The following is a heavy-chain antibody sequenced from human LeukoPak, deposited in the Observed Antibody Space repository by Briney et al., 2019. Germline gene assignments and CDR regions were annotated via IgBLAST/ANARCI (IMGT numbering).Heavy chain of an antibody. D-gene: IGHD6-19*01. CDR1: GFKFSDHY. J-gene: IGHJ5*02. Sequence: PGGSLRLSCAASGFKFSDHYIDWVRQAPGKGLEWVSAISASGGSTYYTDSVKGRFTISRDNSTNTLYLQMNSLRAEDTAVYYCAKGEAVAGTSSWFDPWGQGTLVTVSS. V-gene: IGHV3-23*01. CDR3: AKGEAVAGTSSWFDP. CDR2: ISASGGST.